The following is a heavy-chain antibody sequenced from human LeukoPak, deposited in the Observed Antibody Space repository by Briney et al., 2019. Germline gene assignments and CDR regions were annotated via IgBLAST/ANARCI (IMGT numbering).Heavy chain of an antibody. J-gene: IGHJ4*02. V-gene: IGHV4-34*01. D-gene: IGHD2-2*01. CDR3: ARVLLGYRSSTSCPARYFDY. Sequence: SETLSLTCAVYGGSFSGYYWSWIRQPPGKGLEWIGEINHSGSTNYNPSLKSRVTISVDTSKNQFSLKLSSVTAADTAVYYCARVLLGYRSSTSCPARYFDYWGQGTLVTVSS. CDR2: INHSGST. CDR1: GGSFSGYY.